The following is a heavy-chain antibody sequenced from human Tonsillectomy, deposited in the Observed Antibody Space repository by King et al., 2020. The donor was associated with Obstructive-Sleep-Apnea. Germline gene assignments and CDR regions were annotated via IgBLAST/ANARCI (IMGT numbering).Heavy chain of an antibody. Sequence: QLVQSGAEVKKPGASVKVSCKASGYTLTSYDINWVRQATGQGPAWMGWMNPKIGNTGYAQKFQGRVTMTRNTPITTAYMELTSLTFEDTAVYYCARGLRGGWFDPWGLGTLVTISS. V-gene: IGHV1-8*01. CDR1: GYTLTSYD. CDR2: MNPKIGNT. CDR3: ARGLRGGWFDP. D-gene: IGHD3-10*01. J-gene: IGHJ5*02.